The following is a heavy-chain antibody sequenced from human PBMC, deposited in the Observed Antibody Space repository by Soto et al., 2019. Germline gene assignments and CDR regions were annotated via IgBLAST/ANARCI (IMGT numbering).Heavy chain of an antibody. CDR1: GGSISSSNW. V-gene: IGHV4-4*02. J-gene: IGHJ6*02. CDR3: ARDLGDFWSGYNYYYYGMDV. Sequence: SETLSLTCAVSGGSISSSNWWSWVRQPPGKGLEWIGETYHSGSTNYNPSLKSRVTISVDKSKNQFSLKLSSVTAADTAVYYCARDLGDFWSGYNYYYYGMDVWGQGTTVTVSS. CDR2: TYHSGST. D-gene: IGHD3-3*01.